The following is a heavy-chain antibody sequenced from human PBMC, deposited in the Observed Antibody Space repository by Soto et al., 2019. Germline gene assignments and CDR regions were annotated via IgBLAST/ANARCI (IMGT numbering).Heavy chain of an antibody. D-gene: IGHD3-3*01. CDR3: ARDPDDFWSGYYNHYGMDV. CDR1: GYTFTSYG. J-gene: IGHJ6*02. V-gene: IGHV1-18*04. Sequence: ASVKVSCKASGYTFTSYGISWVRQAPGQGLEWMGWISAYNGNTNYAQKLQGRVTMTTDTSTSTAYMELRSLRSDDTAVYYCARDPDDFWSGYYNHYGMDVWGQGATVTVSS. CDR2: ISAYNGNT.